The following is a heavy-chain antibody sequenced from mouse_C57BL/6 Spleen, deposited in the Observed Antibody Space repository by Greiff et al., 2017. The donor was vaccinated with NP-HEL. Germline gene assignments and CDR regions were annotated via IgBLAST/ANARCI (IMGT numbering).Heavy chain of an antibody. CDR2: IDPEDGDT. Sequence: EVQLQQSGAELVRPGASVKLSCTASGFNIKDYYMHWVKQRPEQGLEWIGRIDPEDGDTEYAPKFQGKATMTADTSSNTAYLQLSSLTSEETAVYYCTTGGNYPYYFDYWGQGTTLTVSS. J-gene: IGHJ2*01. CDR1: GFNIKDYY. V-gene: IGHV14-1*01. D-gene: IGHD2-1*01. CDR3: TTGGNYPYYFDY.